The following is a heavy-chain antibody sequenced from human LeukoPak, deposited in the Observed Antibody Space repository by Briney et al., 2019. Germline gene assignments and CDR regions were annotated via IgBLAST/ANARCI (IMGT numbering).Heavy chain of an antibody. J-gene: IGHJ3*02. CDR3: ARGPYSYDSSGAFDI. D-gene: IGHD3-22*01. CDR2: INHGGST. Sequence: PSETLSLTCAVYGGSFSDSYWSWIRQPPGKGLEWIGEINHGGSTKFNPSLKSRVTISLDTSRNQFSLKLSSVTAAATAVYFCARGPYSYDSSGAFDIWGQGTMVTVSS. CDR1: GGSFSDSY. V-gene: IGHV4-34*01.